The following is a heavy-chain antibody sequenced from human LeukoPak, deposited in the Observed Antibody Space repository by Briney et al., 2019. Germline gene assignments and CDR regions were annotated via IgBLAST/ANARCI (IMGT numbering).Heavy chain of an antibody. D-gene: IGHD2-21*01. V-gene: IGHV4-39*02. CDR1: GGSISSSSYY. CDR3: AREFHGMDV. Sequence: PSETLSLPCTVSGGSISSSSYYWGWIRQPPGKGLEWIGSIYYSGSTYYNPSLKSRVTISVDTSKNQFSLKLSSVTAADTAVYYCAREFHGMDVWGQGTTVTVSS. J-gene: IGHJ6*02. CDR2: IYYSGST.